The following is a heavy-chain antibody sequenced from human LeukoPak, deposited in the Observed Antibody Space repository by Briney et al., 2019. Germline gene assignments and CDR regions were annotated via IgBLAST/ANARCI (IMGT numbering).Heavy chain of an antibody. CDR1: GFTFSSYA. CDR3: ARLTGARREVRGIHYYFDY. V-gene: IGHV3-23*01. CDR2: ISGSGGST. J-gene: IGHJ4*02. D-gene: IGHD3-10*01. Sequence: GGSLRLSCAASGFTFSSYAMSWVRQAPGKGLEWVSAISGSGGSTYYADSVKGRFTISRDNSKNTLYLQMNSLRAEDTAVYYCARLTGARREVRGIHYYFDYWGQGTLVTVSS.